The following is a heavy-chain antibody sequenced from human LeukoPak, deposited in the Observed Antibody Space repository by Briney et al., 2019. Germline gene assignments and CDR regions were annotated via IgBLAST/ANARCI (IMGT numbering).Heavy chain of an antibody. J-gene: IGHJ4*02. CDR2: ISWNSGSI. V-gene: IGHV3-9*01. CDR1: GFTFDDYA. D-gene: IGHD6-19*01. Sequence: GRSLRLSCAASGFTFDDYAMHWVRQAPGKGLEWVSGISWNSGSIGYADSVKGRFTISRDNAKNSLYLQMNGLRAEDTALYYCAKAPSGIAVAGSYFDYWGQGTLVTVSS. CDR3: AKAPSGIAVAGSYFDY.